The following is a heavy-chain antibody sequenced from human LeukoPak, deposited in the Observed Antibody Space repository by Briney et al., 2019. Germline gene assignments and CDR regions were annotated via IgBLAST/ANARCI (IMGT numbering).Heavy chain of an antibody. V-gene: IGHV4-34*01. D-gene: IGHD2-2*02. CDR1: GGSISSYY. CDR3: ARSTALDCSSTSCYTADY. Sequence: PSETLSLTCTVSGGSISSYYWSWIRQPPGKGLEWIGEINHSGSTNYNPSLKSRVTISVDTSKNQFSLKLSSVTAAVTAVYYCARSTALDCSSTSCYTADYWGQGTLVTVSS. J-gene: IGHJ4*02. CDR2: INHSGST.